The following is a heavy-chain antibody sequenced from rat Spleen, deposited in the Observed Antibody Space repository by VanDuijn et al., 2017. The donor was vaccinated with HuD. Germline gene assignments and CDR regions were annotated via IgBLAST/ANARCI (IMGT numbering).Heavy chain of an antibody. CDR2: ISTSGGKT. V-gene: IGHV5-25*01. D-gene: IGHD1-1*01. CDR3: ARRGITEYFDY. J-gene: IGHJ2*01. CDR1: GFSFSNYY. Sequence: EVQLVESGGGLVQPGRSMKVSCAASGFSFSNYYMAWVRQAPTKGLEWVASISTSGGKTYYLESVKGRFTLSRDNAKSTLYLQMDSLRSEDTATYYCARRGITEYFDYWGQGVMVTVSS.